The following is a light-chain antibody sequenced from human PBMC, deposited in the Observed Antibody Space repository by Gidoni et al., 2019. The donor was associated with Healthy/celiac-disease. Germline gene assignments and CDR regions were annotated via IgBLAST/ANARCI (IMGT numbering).Light chain of an antibody. CDR2: GAS. CDR1: QSVSSN. CDR3: QQSIT. Sequence: EIVITQSPATLSVSPGERATLSCRASQSVSSNLAWYQQKPGQAPRLLIYGASTRATGIPARFSGSGSGTEFTLTISSLQSEDFAVYYCQQSITFGPGTKVDIK. J-gene: IGKJ3*01. V-gene: IGKV3-15*01.